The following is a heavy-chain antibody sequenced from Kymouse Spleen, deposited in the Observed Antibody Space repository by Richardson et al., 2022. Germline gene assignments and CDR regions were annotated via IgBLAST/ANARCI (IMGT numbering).Heavy chain of an antibody. J-gene: IGHJ6*02. D-gene: IGHD3-9*01. CDR3: TTEDYDILTGYSPYYYYGMDV. CDR1: GFTFSNAW. Sequence: EVQLVESGGGLVKPGGSLRLSCAASGFTFSNAWMSWVRQAPGKGLEWVGRIKSKTDGGTTDYAAPVKGRFTISRDDSKNTLYLQMNSLKTEDTAVYYCTTEDYDILTGYSPYYYYGMDVWGQGTTVTVSS. CDR2: IKSKTDGGTT. V-gene: IGHV3-15*01.